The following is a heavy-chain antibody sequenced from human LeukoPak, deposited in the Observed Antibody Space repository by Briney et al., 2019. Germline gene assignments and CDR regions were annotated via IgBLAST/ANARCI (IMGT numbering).Heavy chain of an antibody. D-gene: IGHD4-17*01. J-gene: IGHJ4*02. CDR1: GFTVSSNY. V-gene: IGHV3-53*01. CDR2: IYSGGST. CDR3: ARADDYGYSPGYY. Sequence: GGSLRLSCAASGFTVSSNYMSWVRQAPGKGLEWVSVIYSGGSTYYADSVKGRFTISRDNSKNTLYLQVNSLRAEDTAVYYCARADDYGYSPGYYWGQGTLVTVSS.